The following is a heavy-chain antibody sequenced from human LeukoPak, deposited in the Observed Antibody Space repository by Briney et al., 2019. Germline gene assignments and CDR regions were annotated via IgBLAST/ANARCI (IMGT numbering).Heavy chain of an antibody. V-gene: IGHV3-21*06. CDR1: GFTFSTYR. J-gene: IGHJ4*02. D-gene: IGHD1-14*01. CDR2: ISTSSNFI. CDR3: TRDRSRAEDD. Sequence: GGSLRLSCAASGFTFSTYRMNWVSQAPGKGLEWVSTISTSSNFIYYADSVKGRFTISRDNAKNSLYLQMNSLRGEDTAVYYCTRDRSRAEDDWGQGTLVTVSS.